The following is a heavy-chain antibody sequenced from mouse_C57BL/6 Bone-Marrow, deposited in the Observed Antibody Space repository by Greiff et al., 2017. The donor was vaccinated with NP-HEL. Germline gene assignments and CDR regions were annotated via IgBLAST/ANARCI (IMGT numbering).Heavy chain of an antibody. CDR1: GFNIKDDY. CDR2: IDPENGDT. CDR3: TTGGSSPYAMDN. Sequence: VQLKQSGAELVRPGASVKLSCTVSGFNIKDDYMHWVKQRPEQGLEWIGWIDPENGDTEYASKFQGKATITADTSSNTAYLQLSSLTSEDTAVYYWTTGGSSPYAMDNWGQGTSVTVSS. J-gene: IGHJ4*01. D-gene: IGHD1-1*01. V-gene: IGHV14-4*01.